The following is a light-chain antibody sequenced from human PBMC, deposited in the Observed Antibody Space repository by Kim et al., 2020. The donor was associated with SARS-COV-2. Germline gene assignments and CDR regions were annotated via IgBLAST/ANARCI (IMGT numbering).Light chain of an antibody. CDR3: AAWDDSLSGPV. CDR1: SSNIGSNT. J-gene: IGLJ3*02. CDR2: TNN. Sequence: ELTQPPSASGTPGQRVTISCSGSSSNIGSNTVDWYQQLPGRAPKLLIYTNNQRPSEVPDRFSGSKSGTSASLAIGGLQSDDEADYYCAAWDDSLSGPVFGGGTKLTVL. V-gene: IGLV1-44*01.